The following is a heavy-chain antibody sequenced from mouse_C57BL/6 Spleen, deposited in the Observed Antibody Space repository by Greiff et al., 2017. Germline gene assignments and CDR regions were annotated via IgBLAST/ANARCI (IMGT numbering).Heavy chain of an antibody. Sequence: QVQLQQSGPGLVQPSQSLSITCTVSGFSLTSYGVHWVRQSPGTGLEWLGVIWRGGSTDYNAAFMSRLSITKDNSKSQVFFKMNSLQADDTAIYYCAKNSLKDYDGAWFAYWGQGTLVTVSA. J-gene: IGHJ3*01. V-gene: IGHV2-5*01. CDR1: GFSLTSYG. CDR2: IWRGGST. D-gene: IGHD2-4*01. CDR3: AKNSLKDYDGAWFAY.